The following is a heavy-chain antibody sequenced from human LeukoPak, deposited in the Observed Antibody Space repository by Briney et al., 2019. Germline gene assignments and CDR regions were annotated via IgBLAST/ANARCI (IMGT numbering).Heavy chain of an antibody. Sequence: GGSLRLSCAASGFTFSRNWMSWVRQAPGKGLEWVANIKQDGSEKYYVDSVKGRFTISRDNAKNSLYLQMNSLRAEDTAVYYCARGGYSSAWFWKDWGQGTLVSVSS. V-gene: IGHV3-7*04. CDR1: GFTFSRNW. J-gene: IGHJ4*02. D-gene: IGHD2-15*01. CDR3: ARGGYSSAWFWKD. CDR2: IKQDGSEK.